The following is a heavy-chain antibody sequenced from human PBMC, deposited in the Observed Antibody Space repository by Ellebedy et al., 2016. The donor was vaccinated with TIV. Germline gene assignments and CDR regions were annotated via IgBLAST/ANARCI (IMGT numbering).Heavy chain of an antibody. CDR1: GFTFSSYG. V-gene: IGHV3-48*02. Sequence: GGSLRLSCAASGFTFSSYGMHWVRQAPGKGLEWVSYIDISSSSIYYTDSVKGRFTISSDNVNNVLYLQMNSLRDEDTAVYYCARDLGEKTSTVFDYWGQGTLVTVSS. J-gene: IGHJ4*02. CDR2: IDISSSSI. CDR3: ARDLGEKTSTVFDY. D-gene: IGHD3-16*01.